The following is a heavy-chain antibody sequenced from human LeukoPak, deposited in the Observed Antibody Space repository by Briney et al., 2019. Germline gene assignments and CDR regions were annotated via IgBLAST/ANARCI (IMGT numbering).Heavy chain of an antibody. CDR2: INHSGNT. V-gene: IGHV4-34*01. CDR3: VTEPGYCAGGRCYGGWFDP. CDR1: GGSFSGYY. Sequence: SETLSLTCAVYGGSFSGYYWSWIRQAPGKGLEWIGEINHSGNTNYNPSLKSRVTISVDTSKNQFSLKLSSVTAADTAVYYCVTEPGYCAGGRCYGGWFDPWGQGTLVTVSS. J-gene: IGHJ5*02. D-gene: IGHD2-15*01.